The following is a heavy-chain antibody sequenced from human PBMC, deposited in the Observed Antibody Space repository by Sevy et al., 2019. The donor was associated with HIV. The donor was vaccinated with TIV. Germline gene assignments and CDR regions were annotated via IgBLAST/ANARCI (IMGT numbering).Heavy chain of an antibody. CDR3: ARDRAGIAVAGDYDAFDI. V-gene: IGHV1-18*04. D-gene: IGHD6-19*01. CDR1: GYTFTSYG. Sequence: ASVKVSCKASGYTFTSYGISWVRQAPGQGLEWMGWISAYNGNTNYAQKLQGRVTMTTDTSTSTAYMELRSLRSDDTAVYYSARDRAGIAVAGDYDAFDIWGQGTMVTVSS. J-gene: IGHJ3*02. CDR2: ISAYNGNT.